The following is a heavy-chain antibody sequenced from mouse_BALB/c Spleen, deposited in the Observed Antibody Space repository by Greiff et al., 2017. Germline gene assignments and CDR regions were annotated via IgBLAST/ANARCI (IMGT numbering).Heavy chain of an antibody. D-gene: IGHD2-4*01. CDR1: GYTFTEYI. CDR3: ARHEGDYEYDGAWFAY. CDR2: FYPGSGSI. V-gene: IGHV1-62-2*01. J-gene: IGHJ3*01. Sequence: QVQLQQSGAGLVKPGASVKLSCKASGYTFTEYIIHWVKQRPGQGLEWIGWFYPGSGSIKYNEKFKDKATLTADKTSSTVYMELSRLTSEDSAVYFCARHEGDYEYDGAWFAYWGQGTLVTVSA.